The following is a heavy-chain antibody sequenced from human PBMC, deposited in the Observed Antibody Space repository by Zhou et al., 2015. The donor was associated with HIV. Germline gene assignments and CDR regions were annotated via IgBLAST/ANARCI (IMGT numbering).Heavy chain of an antibody. V-gene: IGHV1-69*01. Sequence: QVQLVQSGAEVKKPGSSVKVSCKASGGTFSSYGINWVRQAPGQGLEWMGEIIPLFGTTNYAQKFQDRVTITADEATSTSYMELSSLRSEDTAVYYCARSEGDWGQGTLVTVSS. CDR3: ARSEGD. CDR1: GGTFSSYG. CDR2: IIPLFGTT. J-gene: IGHJ4*02. D-gene: IGHD3-16*01.